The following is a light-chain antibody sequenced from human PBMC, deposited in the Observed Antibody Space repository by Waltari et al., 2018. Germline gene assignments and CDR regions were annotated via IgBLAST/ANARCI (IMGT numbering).Light chain of an antibody. Sequence: DIVLTQSPASLGVSLGYWTAINCQSSQSILYSSNNKHYLSLHPQKPQQPPTLFIYWASTRESWVPDRFSGSGSGKDFTLNSSSLKAEDVAVYYCQKYHSFPVTFGPGTKVDIK. V-gene: IGKV4-1*01. J-gene: IGKJ3*01. CDR1: QSILYSSNNKHY. CDR3: QKYHSFPVT. CDR2: WAS.